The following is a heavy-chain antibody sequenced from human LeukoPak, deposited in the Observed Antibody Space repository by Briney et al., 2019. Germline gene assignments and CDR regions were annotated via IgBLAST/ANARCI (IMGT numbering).Heavy chain of an antibody. J-gene: IGHJ6*02. D-gene: IGHD3-10*01. CDR2: FI. V-gene: IGHV3-21*01. Sequence: FISYPPSGKGRSTISRHNAKNSLYLQMTSLTAEDTAVYYCARDLGLDGSGSRYYSGMDVWGQGTTVTVSS. CDR3: ARDLGLDGSGSRYYSGMDV.